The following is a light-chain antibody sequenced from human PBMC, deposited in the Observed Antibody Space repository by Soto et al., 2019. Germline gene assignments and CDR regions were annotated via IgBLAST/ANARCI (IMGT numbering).Light chain of an antibody. J-gene: IGKJ4*01. CDR1: QSISDL. Sequence: IQMTQSPSTLSASVGDRVTIACRASQSISDLLAWYQQKPGKAPKLLIYKASSLQSGVPSRFSGSGSGTEFTLTISSLQPDDFATYYCQQCNSYPLTFGGGPKVEIK. CDR2: KAS. V-gene: IGKV1-5*03. CDR3: QQCNSYPLT.